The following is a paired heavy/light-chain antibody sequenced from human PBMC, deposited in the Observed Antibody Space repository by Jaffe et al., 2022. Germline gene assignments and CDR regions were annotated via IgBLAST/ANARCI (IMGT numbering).Heavy chain of an antibody. Sequence: QVQLVQSGAEVKKPGASVKVSCKASAYIFTDYYIHWVRQAPGQGLQWMGWINPNSGGARYAQKFQGRVTMTRDTSLSTAYMELTRLRSDDTAVYYCARTFSYDYYDSSGYYAYWGQGTLVTVSS. CDR2: INPNSGGA. CDR3: ARTFSYDYYDSSGYYAY. D-gene: IGHD3-22*01. J-gene: IGHJ4*02. V-gene: IGHV1-2*02. CDR1: AYIFTDYY.
Light chain of an antibody. CDR3: QQYGTSPST. CDR1: QSLSSSY. J-gene: IGKJ2*01. V-gene: IGKV3-20*01. Sequence: EIVLTQSPGTLSLSPGERATLSCRASQSLSSSYLAWYQQKPGQAPRLLIYGASIRATGIPDRFSGSGSGTDFTLTISRLEPEDFAVYYCQQYGTSPSTFGQGTKLEIK. CDR2: GAS.